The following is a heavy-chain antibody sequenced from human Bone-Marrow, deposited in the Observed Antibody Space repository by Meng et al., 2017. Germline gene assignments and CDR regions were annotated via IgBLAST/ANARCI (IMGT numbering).Heavy chain of an antibody. D-gene: IGHD2-15*01. Sequence: GGSLRLSCAASGFTFSSYAMSWVRQAPGKGLEWVSAISGSGGSTYYADSVKGRFTISRDNSKNTLYLQMNSLGAEDTAVYYCAKSIVVVVAALNSFDYWGQGTLVTVSS. V-gene: IGHV3-23*01. CDR1: GFTFSSYA. CDR3: AKSIVVVVAALNSFDY. J-gene: IGHJ4*02. CDR2: ISGSGGST.